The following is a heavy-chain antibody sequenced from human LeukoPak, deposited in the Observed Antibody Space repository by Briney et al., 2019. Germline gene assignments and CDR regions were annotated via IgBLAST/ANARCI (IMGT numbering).Heavy chain of an antibody. D-gene: IGHD6-19*01. CDR1: GYTFTSYG. Sequence: SVRVSCKASGYTFTSYGISWVRQAPGQGLEWMGGIIPIFGTANYAQKFQGRVTITADESTSTAYMELSSLRSEDTAVYYCASTTSSGWSKLYYYYYMDVWGKGTTVTVSS. J-gene: IGHJ6*03. V-gene: IGHV1-69*13. CDR3: ASTTSSGWSKLYYYYYMDV. CDR2: IIPIFGTA.